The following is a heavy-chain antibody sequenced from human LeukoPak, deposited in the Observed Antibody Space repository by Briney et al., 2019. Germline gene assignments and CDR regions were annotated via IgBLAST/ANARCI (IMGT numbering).Heavy chain of an antibody. V-gene: IGHV4-59*11. Sequence: SETLSLTCTVSGSSISSHYWSWIRQPPGKGLEWIGCIYYSGSTNYNPSLKSRVTISVDTSKNQFSLKLSSVTAADTAVYYCAKSSTSPLDAFDIWGQGTMVTVSS. D-gene: IGHD2-2*01. J-gene: IGHJ3*02. CDR2: IYYSGST. CDR1: GSSISSHY. CDR3: AKSSTSPLDAFDI.